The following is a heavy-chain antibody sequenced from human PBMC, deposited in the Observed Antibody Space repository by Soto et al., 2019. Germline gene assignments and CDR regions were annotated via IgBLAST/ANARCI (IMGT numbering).Heavy chain of an antibody. CDR2: SRDKAQGYST. V-gene: IGHV3-72*01. CDR3: AKETVEATYSFYGMDV. Sequence: EVQLVESGGGLVQPGGSLRLSCAGSGFTLSDQYIDWVRQAPGKGLEWVGRSRDKAQGYSTAYAASVKGRFTTSRDESKNSVYLQMNSLKTEDTAVYYCAKETVEATYSFYGMDVWGPGTTVTVSS. CDR1: GFTLSDQY. D-gene: IGHD7-27*01. J-gene: IGHJ6*02.